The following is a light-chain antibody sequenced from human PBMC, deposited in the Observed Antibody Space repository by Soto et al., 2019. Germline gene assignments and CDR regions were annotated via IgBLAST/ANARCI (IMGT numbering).Light chain of an antibody. V-gene: IGLV2-14*01. J-gene: IGLJ1*01. CDR1: SGDVGVYKF. Sequence: QSVLTQPASVSGSPGQSITISCAGTSGDVGVYKFVSWYQQHPGKAPKLIIYEVSNRPSGVSSRFSGSMSGNTASLTISGLQAEYEADYYCGSYTGTIYVFGPRTKLTVL. CDR2: EVS. CDR3: GSYTGTIYV.